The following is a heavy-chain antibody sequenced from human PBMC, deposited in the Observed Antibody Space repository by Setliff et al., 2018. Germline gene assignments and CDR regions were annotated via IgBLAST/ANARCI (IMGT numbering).Heavy chain of an antibody. CDR2: INTKTGDP. D-gene: IGHD4-17*01. Sequence: ASVKVSCKASGYSLSNYVINWVRQATGQGLEWMGWINTKTGDPTYAQGYTGRFAFSLDTSDSATYLDISNLKAEDTATYYCARADHLVTTTFDYWGQGTLVTSPQ. CDR3: ARADHLVTTTFDY. J-gene: IGHJ4*01. V-gene: IGHV7-4-1*02. CDR1: GYSLSNYV.